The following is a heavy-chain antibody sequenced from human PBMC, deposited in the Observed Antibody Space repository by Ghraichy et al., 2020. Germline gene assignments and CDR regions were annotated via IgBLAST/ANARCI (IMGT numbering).Heavy chain of an antibody. CDR3: ARDLWGGIRYFDY. CDR2: INPNSGGT. D-gene: IGHD3-16*01. Sequence: ASVKVSCKASGYTFTGYYMHWMRQAPGQGLEWMGWINPNSGGTNYAQKFQGRVTMTRDTSISTAYMELSRLRSDDTAVYYCARDLWGGIRYFDYWGQGTLVTVSS. V-gene: IGHV1-2*02. CDR1: GYTFTGYY. J-gene: IGHJ4*02.